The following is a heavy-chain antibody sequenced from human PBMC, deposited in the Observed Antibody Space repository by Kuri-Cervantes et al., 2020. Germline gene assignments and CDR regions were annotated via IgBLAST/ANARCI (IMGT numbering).Heavy chain of an antibody. CDR1: GFTFSSYS. CDR2: ISSSSTI. CDR3: ARRRLGALGWFDP. Sequence: GESLKISCAASGFTFSSYSMNWVRQAPGKGLEWVSYISSSSTIYYADSVKGRFTISRDNAKNSLYLQMNSLRDEDTAVYYCARRRLGALGWFDPWGQGTLVTVSS. J-gene: IGHJ5*02. D-gene: IGHD3-10*01. V-gene: IGHV3-48*02.